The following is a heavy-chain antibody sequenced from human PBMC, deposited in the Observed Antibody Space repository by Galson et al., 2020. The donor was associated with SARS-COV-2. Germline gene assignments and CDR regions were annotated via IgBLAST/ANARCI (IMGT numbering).Heavy chain of an antibody. CDR3: ARDDAEEGGGGIAAALFGPPNYYGMDV. V-gene: IGHV3-33*01. J-gene: IGHJ6*02. CDR2: IWYDGSNK. Sequence: GGSLRLSCAASGFTFSSYGMHWVRQAPGKGLEWVAVIWYDGSNKYHADSVKGRFTISRDNSKNTLYLQMNSLRAEDTAVYYCARDDAEEGGGGIAAALFGPPNYYGMDVWGQGTTVTVSS. D-gene: IGHD6-13*01. CDR1: GFTFSSYG.